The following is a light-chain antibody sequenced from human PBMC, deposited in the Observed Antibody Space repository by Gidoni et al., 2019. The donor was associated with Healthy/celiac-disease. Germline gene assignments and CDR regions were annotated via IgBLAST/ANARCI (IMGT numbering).Light chain of an antibody. CDR2: CAS. V-gene: IGKV3-15*01. CDR3: QQYNNRPPLT. Sequence: ELVMTQFPATRSVPPGERATLSCRASQSVSSSLAWYQQKPGQAPSLLIYCASTRATVIPARFSGSVSGTEFTLTSRSLQSEYFAVYYCQQYNNRPPLTFGGGIKVEIK. CDR1: QSVSSS. J-gene: IGKJ4*01.